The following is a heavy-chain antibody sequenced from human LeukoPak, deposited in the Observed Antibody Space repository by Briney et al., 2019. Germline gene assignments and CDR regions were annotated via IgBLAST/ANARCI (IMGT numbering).Heavy chain of an antibody. D-gene: IGHD6-6*01. J-gene: IGHJ6*03. CDR2: ISYDGSNK. V-gene: IGHV3-30*03. CDR3: ARDFPGGGSSGPDYYYYYYMDV. CDR1: GFTFSSYW. Sequence: GGSLRLSCAASGFTFSSYWMSWVRQAPGKGLEWVAVISYDGSNKYYAHSLKGRFTTSREHSNNTLYLQMNSLRAEDTDVYYCARDFPGGGSSGPDYYYYYYMDVWGNGTTVTVSS.